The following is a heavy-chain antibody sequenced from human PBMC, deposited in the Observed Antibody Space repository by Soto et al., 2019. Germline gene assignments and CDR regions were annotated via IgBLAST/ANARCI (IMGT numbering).Heavy chain of an antibody. CDR3: AREGIAAAPGYYGMDV. Sequence: GWSLRLSCAASGVNVTSKYMNWVRQAPGKGLEWVSIIYSGGTTYYADSVKGRFTISRDNSKNALFLQLNSLGADDTAVYFCAREGIAAAPGYYGMDVWGQGTTVTVSS. V-gene: IGHV3-53*01. D-gene: IGHD6-13*01. CDR2: IYSGGTT. J-gene: IGHJ6*02. CDR1: GVNVTSKY.